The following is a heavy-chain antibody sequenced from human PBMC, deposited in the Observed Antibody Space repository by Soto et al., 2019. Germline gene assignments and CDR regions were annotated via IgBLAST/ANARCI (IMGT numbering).Heavy chain of an antibody. J-gene: IGHJ4*02. CDR1: GYSISLGYY. D-gene: IGHD4-4*01. V-gene: IGHV4-38-2*01. Sequence: SETLSLTCAVSGYSISLGYYWGWIRQPPGKGREWIGSIYHSGNTYDNPARKSRVSISVDTSENHFSLELASGTAADAAVYYCATVTSAGRPGFAYWRVGDLVHVSS. CDR3: ATVTSAGRPGFAY. CDR2: IYHSGNT.